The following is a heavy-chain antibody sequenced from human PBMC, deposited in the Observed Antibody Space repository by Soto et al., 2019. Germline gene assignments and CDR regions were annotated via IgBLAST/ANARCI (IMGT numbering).Heavy chain of an antibody. Sequence: QGTLKESGPTLVKPTQTLTLTCSFSGFSLSTSGVGVGWIRQSPGKALEWLALIYWSGDEHYRPSLKSRLSIIKDTSKNHVGLIMTDMDPVDTGTYYCARGLATLPVFAFDIWGQGTMVTVSS. CDR3: ARGLATLPVFAFDI. J-gene: IGHJ3*02. D-gene: IGHD6-6*01. V-gene: IGHV2-5*01. CDR2: IYWSGDE. CDR1: GFSLSTSGVG.